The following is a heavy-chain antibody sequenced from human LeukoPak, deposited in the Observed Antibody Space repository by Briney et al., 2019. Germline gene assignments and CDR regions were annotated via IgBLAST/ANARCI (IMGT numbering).Heavy chain of an antibody. V-gene: IGHV3-11*06. CDR3: ARVKKGIAVAGMNY. CDR1: GFTSSDYY. J-gene: IGHJ4*02. CDR2: ISSSSSYT. Sequence: GGSLRLSCAASGFTSSDYYMSWIRQAPGKGLEWVSYISSSSSYTNYADSVKGRFTISRDNAKNSLYLQMNSLRAEDTAVYYCARVKKGIAVAGMNYWGQGTLVTVSS. D-gene: IGHD6-19*01.